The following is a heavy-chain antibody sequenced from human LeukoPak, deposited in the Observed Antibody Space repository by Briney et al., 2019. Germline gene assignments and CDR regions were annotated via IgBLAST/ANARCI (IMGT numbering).Heavy chain of an antibody. CDR2: ISVYDGNT. Sequence: ASVKVSCKASGYTFTSYGISWVGQAPGQGVEGMGWISVYDGNTNYAQKLQGRVTMTTDTSTSTAYMELRSLRSDDTAVYYCARDRKYYYGSSGYSTFDYWGQGTLVTVSS. D-gene: IGHD3-22*01. V-gene: IGHV1-18*01. CDR3: ARDRKYYYGSSGYSTFDY. J-gene: IGHJ4*02. CDR1: GYTFTSYG.